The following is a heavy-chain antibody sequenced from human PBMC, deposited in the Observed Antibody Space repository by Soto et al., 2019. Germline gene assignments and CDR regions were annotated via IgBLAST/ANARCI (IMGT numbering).Heavy chain of an antibody. V-gene: IGHV4-34*01. CDR1: GGSFSGYQ. D-gene: IGHD3-10*01. CDR2: INHSGTT. Sequence: SETLSLTCGVYGGSFSGYQWNWIRQSPVQVLEWIGEINHSGTTKYNPSLESRINPSVDTSKKQFSLKMFSVTSAGTAIYYCARGGSSALWGKGTQVPVSS. J-gene: IGHJ4*02. CDR3: ARGGSSAL.